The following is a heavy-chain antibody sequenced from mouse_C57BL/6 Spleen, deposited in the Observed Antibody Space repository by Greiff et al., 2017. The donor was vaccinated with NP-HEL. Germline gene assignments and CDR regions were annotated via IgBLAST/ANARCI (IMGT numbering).Heavy chain of an antibody. CDR3: ARDWEYFDV. V-gene: IGHV3-6*01. CDR2: ISYDGSN. J-gene: IGHJ1*03. Sequence: EVKLVESGPGLVKPSQSLSLTCSVTGYSITSGYYWNWIRQFPGNKLEWMGYISYDGSNNYNPSLKNRISITRDTSKNQFFLKLNSVTTEDTATYYCARDWEYFDVWGTGTTVTVSS. D-gene: IGHD4-1*01. CDR1: GYSITSGYY.